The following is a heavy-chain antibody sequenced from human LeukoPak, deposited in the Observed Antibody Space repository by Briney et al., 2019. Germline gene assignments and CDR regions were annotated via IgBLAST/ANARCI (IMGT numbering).Heavy chain of an antibody. D-gene: IGHD3-22*01. CDR2: INPNSGGT. J-gene: IGHJ4*02. CDR3: ARVGYYESSGYYEY. Sequence: ASVTVSCKASGYTLTDYYMHWARQAPGQGLEWMGRINPNSGGTNYAQKFQGRVTMTRDTSISTVYMELSRLRSDDTAVYYCARVGYYESSGYYEYWGQGTLVTVSS. CDR1: GYTLTDYY. V-gene: IGHV1-2*06.